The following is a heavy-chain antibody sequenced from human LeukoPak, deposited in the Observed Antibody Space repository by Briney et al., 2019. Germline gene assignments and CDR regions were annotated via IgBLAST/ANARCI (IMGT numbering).Heavy chain of an antibody. CDR1: GFTVSSNS. V-gene: IGHV3-53*01. J-gene: IGHJ3*02. CDR2: IYSDNT. CDR3: ARGQDTVITGRDAFDI. Sequence: PGGSLRLSCTVSGFTVSSNSMSWVRQAPGKGLEWVSFIYSDNTHYSDSVKGRLTISRDNSKNTLYLQMNSLRAEDTAVYYCARGQDTVITGRDAFDIWGQGTMVTVSS. D-gene: IGHD4-23*01.